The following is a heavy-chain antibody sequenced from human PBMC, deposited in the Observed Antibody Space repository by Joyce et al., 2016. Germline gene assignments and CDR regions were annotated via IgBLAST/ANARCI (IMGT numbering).Heavy chain of an antibody. Sequence: EVQLVESGGGLVEPGGSLRISCAASGFTFRTSSMSWFRQAPGKGLVWFSAISGDNTYIFYADSVKGRFTVSRDNAKNSLYLQMNTLRAEDTAVFFCARGGLVYDYSMDVWGQGTTVTVSS. CDR2: ISGDNTYI. D-gene: IGHD2-8*02. V-gene: IGHV3-21*02. CDR3: ARGGLVYDYSMDV. CDR1: GFTFRTSS. J-gene: IGHJ6*02.